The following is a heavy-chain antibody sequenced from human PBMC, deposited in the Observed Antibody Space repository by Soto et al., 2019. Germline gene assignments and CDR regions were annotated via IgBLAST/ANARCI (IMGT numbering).Heavy chain of an antibody. CDR3: ARGRTNVIFGVVIRGYYYYGMDV. Sequence: ASVKVSCKASGYTFTSYDINWVRQATGQGLEWMGWTNPNSGNTGYAQKFQGRVTMTRNTSISTAYMELSSLRSEDTAVYYCARGRTNVIFGVVIRGYYYYGMDVWGQGTTVTVSS. J-gene: IGHJ6*02. D-gene: IGHD3-3*01. CDR1: GYTFTSYD. CDR2: TNPNSGNT. V-gene: IGHV1-8*01.